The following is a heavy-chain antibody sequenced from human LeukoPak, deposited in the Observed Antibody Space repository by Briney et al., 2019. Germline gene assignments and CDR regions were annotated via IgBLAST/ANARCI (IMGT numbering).Heavy chain of an antibody. Sequence: GGTLRLSCAASGFTFSSYGMSWVRQAPGKGLEWVSAISGSGGSTYYADSVKGRFTISRDNSKNTLYLQMNSLRAEDTAVYYCAKDRELLGYMDVWGKGTTVTTSS. D-gene: IGHD1-26*01. CDR1: GFTFSSYG. CDR2: ISGSGGST. J-gene: IGHJ6*03. CDR3: AKDRELLGYMDV. V-gene: IGHV3-23*01.